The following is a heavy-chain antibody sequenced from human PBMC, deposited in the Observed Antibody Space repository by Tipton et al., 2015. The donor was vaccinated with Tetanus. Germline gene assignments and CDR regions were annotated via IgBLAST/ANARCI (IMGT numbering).Heavy chain of an antibody. CDR2: ISNSGST. D-gene: IGHD3-10*01. J-gene: IGHJ4*02. V-gene: IGHV4-31*03. CDR1: GGSISSDGAY. CDR3: ARSKLLWFGESLSGFDS. Sequence: GLVKPSQTLSLTCTVSGGSISSDGAYWSWIRQHPGEGLEWIGYISNSGSTYYNPSLKSRVTISVDTSKSQFSLRLTSVTAADTAVYYCARSKLLWFGESLSGFDSWGQGTLVTVSA.